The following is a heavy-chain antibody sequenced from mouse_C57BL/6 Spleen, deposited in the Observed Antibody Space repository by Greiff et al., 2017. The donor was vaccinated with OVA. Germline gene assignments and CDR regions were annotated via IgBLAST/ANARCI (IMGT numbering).Heavy chain of an antibody. CDR2: LYPGDGDP. Sequence: QVQLQQSGPELVKPGASVKISCKASGYAFSSSWMNWVKQRPGKGLEWIGRLYPGDGDPNYNGKFKGKATLTADKSSSTAYMQLSSLTSEDSAVYFCARGGSNYEGLAYWGQGTLVTVSA. V-gene: IGHV1-82*01. CDR1: GYAFSSSW. CDR3: ARGGSNYEGLAY. D-gene: IGHD2-5*01. J-gene: IGHJ3*01.